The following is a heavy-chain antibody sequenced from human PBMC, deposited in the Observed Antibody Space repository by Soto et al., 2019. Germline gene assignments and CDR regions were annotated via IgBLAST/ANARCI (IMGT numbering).Heavy chain of an antibody. CDR3: ARDLAVALIDY. D-gene: IGHD6-19*01. CDR2: IYYSGST. CDR1: GGSISSGGYY. Sequence: SETLSLTCTVSGGSISSGGYYWSWIRQHPGKGLEWIGYIYYSGSTYYNPSLKSRVTISVDTSKNQFSLKLRSLRSDDTAVYYCARDLAVALIDYWGQGTLVTVSS. J-gene: IGHJ4*02. V-gene: IGHV4-31*03.